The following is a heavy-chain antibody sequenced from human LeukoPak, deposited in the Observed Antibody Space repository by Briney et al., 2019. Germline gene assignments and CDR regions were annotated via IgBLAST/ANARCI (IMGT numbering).Heavy chain of an antibody. V-gene: IGHV1-8*01. Sequence: ASVKVSCKASGYTFTSYDINWVRQATGQGLERMGWMNPNSGNTGYAQKFQGRVTMTRNTSISTAYMELSSLRSEDTAVYYCARDHGLWFGESTTPYGMDVWGQGTTVTVSS. CDR2: MNPNSGNT. CDR3: ARDHGLWFGESTTPYGMDV. D-gene: IGHD3-10*01. J-gene: IGHJ6*02. CDR1: GYTFTSYD.